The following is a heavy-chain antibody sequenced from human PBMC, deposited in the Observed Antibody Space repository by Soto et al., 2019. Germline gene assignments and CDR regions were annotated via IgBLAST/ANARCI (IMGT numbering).Heavy chain of an antibody. J-gene: IGHJ4*02. Sequence: GGSLRLSCAASGFTFRTYALSRVRQAPGKGLEWVSAISANGQGIYYADSVRGRFTISRDNSKNPISLHMDSLRAEDTAVYYCAKDRNYPRDQFHYWGQGTLVTVSS. CDR1: GFTFRTYA. D-gene: IGHD1-7*01. CDR3: AKDRNYPRDQFHY. CDR2: ISANGQGI. V-gene: IGHV3-23*01.